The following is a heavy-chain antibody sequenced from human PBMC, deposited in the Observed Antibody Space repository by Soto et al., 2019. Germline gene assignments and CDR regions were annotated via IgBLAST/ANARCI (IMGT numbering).Heavy chain of an antibody. J-gene: IGHJ6*03. Sequence: QVQLQESGPGLVTPSQTLSLTCTVSGCSISSGGYYWSWILQHPGKGLEWIGYTYYCGSTYYNPSLKSRVTVSVDTSKNQCSLKLSSVTAADTAVYYCARVKELRGYYMDVWGKGTTVTVSS. D-gene: IGHD1-7*01. CDR1: GCSISSGGYY. CDR2: TYYCGST. CDR3: ARVKELRGYYMDV. V-gene: IGHV4-31*03.